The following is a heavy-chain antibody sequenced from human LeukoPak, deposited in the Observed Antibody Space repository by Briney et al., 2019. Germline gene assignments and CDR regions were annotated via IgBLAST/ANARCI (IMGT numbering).Heavy chain of an antibody. CDR3: AKEVYNWNYGADFDY. Sequence: PGGSLRLSCAASGFTFSSYGMHWVRQAPGKGLERVAFIRYDGSNKYYADSVKGRFTISRDNSKNTLYLQMNSLRAEDTAVYYCAKEVYNWNYGADFDYWGQGTLVTVSS. V-gene: IGHV3-30*02. D-gene: IGHD1-7*01. CDR1: GFTFSSYG. J-gene: IGHJ4*02. CDR2: IRYDGSNK.